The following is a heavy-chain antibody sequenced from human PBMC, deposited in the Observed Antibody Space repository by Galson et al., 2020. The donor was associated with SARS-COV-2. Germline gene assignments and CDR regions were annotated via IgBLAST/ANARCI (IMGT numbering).Heavy chain of an antibody. V-gene: IGHV1-2*02. CDR3: ARDTGGWSLIDH. CDR2: INPKTGGS. J-gene: IGHJ4*02. D-gene: IGHD2-8*02. Sequence: ASVKVSCRASGYPFIDSYIHWIRQAPGQGLEWVGWINPKTGGSSAAQKFQGRVTMTRDTSITTAFLEMNDLRTDDTATFFCARDTGGWSLIDHWGQGTHVSVSS. CDR1: GYPFIDSY.